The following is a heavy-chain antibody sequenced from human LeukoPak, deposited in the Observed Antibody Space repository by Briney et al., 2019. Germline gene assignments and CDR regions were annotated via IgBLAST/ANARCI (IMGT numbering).Heavy chain of an antibody. J-gene: IGHJ6*03. CDR3: ARVGNYYDSSGYYYYYYYMDV. D-gene: IGHD3-22*01. CDR2: IYTSGST. CDR1: GGSISSYY. V-gene: IGHV4-4*07. Sequence: PSETLSLTCTVSGGSISSYYWSWIRQPAGKGLEWIGRIYTSGSTNCNPSLKSRVTISVDKSKNQFSLKLSSVTAADTAVYYCARVGNYYDSSGYYYYYYYMDVWGKGTTVTVSS.